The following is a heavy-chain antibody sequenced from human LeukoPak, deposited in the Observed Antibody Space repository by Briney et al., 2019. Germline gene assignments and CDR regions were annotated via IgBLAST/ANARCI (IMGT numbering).Heavy chain of an antibody. V-gene: IGHV3-23*01. J-gene: IGHJ4*02. CDR1: GFTFSSYA. D-gene: IGHD3-16*01. CDR2: ISGSGGST. Sequence: GGSLRLSCAASGFTFSSYAMSWVRQAPVKGLEWVSAISGSGGSTYYADSVKGRFTISRDNSKNTLYLQMNSLRAEDTAVYYCAKAAVRGVTYDYVWGSPNYYFDYWGQGTLVTVSS. CDR3: AKAAVRGVTYDYVWGSPNYYFDY.